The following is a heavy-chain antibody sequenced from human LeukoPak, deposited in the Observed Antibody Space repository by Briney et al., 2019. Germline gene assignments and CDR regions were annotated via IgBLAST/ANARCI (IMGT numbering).Heavy chain of an antibody. V-gene: IGHV4-30-4*01. CDR2: IYYSGST. J-gene: IGHJ5*02. CDR1: GGSISSGDYY. D-gene: IGHD6-19*01. Sequence: SQTLSLTCTVSGGSISSGDYYWSWIRQPPGKGLEGIGYIYYSGSTYYNPSLKSRVTISVDTSKNQFSLKLSSVTAADTAVYYCARDDYCSGWNNWFVLWGQGTLVTVSS. CDR3: ARDDYCSGWNNWFVL.